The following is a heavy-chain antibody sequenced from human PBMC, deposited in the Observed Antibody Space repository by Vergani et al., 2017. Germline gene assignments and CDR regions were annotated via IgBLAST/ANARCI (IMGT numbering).Heavy chain of an antibody. Sequence: QLQLQESGPGLVKPSETLSLTCTVSGGSISSSSYYWGWIRQPPGKGLEWIGSIYYSGSTHYNPSLKSRVTISVDTSKNQFSLKLSSVTAADTAVYYCARDNGIRYYYYGMDVWGQGTTVTVSS. CDR2: IYYSGST. CDR3: ARDNGIRYYYYGMDV. V-gene: IGHV4-39*07. CDR1: GGSISSSSYY. D-gene: IGHD2-8*01. J-gene: IGHJ6*02.